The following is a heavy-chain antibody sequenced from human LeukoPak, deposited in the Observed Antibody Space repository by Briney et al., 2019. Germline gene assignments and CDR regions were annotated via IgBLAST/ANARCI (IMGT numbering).Heavy chain of an antibody. V-gene: IGHV4-34*01. CDR3: AREDSGPFRH. CDR1: GGSLSGYY. CDR2: INHSGST. Sequence: SETLSLTCAVYGGSLSGYYWSWIRQPPGKGLEWIGEINHSGSTNYNPSLKSRVTISVDTSKNQFSLKLSSVTAADTAVYYCAREDSGPFRHWGQGTLVTVSS. J-gene: IGHJ1*01. D-gene: IGHD6-19*01.